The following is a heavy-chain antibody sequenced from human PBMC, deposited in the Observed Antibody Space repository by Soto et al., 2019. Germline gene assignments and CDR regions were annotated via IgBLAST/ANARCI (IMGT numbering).Heavy chain of an antibody. CDR2: IVPIFGA. CDR1: GGTFSNYG. D-gene: IGHD3-22*01. CDR3: ARGGSDYEGSGYYQGHV. Sequence: QVQLVQSGAEVKKPGSSVQVSCKSSGGTFSNYGFSWVRQAPGQGLECMGVIVPIFGAEHPQKFQGRVTITADDSTYTVFMEPRVLRSEDTAVYYCARGGSDYEGSGYYQGHVWGQGTTVTVSS. J-gene: IGHJ6*02. V-gene: IGHV1-69*12.